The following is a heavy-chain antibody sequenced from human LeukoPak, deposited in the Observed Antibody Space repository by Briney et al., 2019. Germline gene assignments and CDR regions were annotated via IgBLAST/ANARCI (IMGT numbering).Heavy chain of an antibody. CDR3: AREVGMATIS. J-gene: IGHJ5*02. CDR1: GFSFSDYY. D-gene: IGHD5-24*01. V-gene: IGHV3-11*04. Sequence: GGSLRLSCAASGFSFSDYYMSWIRQAPGKGLEWVSYISDSGSTIYYTDSVKGRFTISRDNAKNSLYLQITSLRAEDTAVYYCAREVGMATISWGQGTLVIVSS. CDR2: ISDSGSTI.